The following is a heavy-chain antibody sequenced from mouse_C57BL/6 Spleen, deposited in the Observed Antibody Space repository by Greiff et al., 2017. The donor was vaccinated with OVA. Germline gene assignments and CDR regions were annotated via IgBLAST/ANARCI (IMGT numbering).Heavy chain of an antibody. Sequence: EVKLQESGAELVKPGASVKLSCTASGFNIKDYYMHWVKQRTEQGLEWIGRIDPEDGETKYAPKFQGKATITADTSSNTAYLQLSSLTSDDTAVYYCARTYYGSKGYYAMDYWGQGTSVTVSS. J-gene: IGHJ4*01. V-gene: IGHV14-2*01. D-gene: IGHD1-1*01. CDR2: IDPEDGET. CDR1: GFNIKDYY. CDR3: ARTYYGSKGYYAMDY.